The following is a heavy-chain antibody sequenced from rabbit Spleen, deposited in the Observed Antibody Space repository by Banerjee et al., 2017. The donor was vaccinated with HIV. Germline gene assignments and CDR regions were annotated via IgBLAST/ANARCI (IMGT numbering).Heavy chain of an antibody. CDR3: ARDEPGNSYYFDL. V-gene: IGHV1S43*01. J-gene: IGHJ4*01. Sequence: QSLEESGGGLVKPGGTLTLTCKASGFTFSINYWICWVRQAPGKGLEWIACIYANTGSTYYASWAKGRFTITRSTSLNTVTLQMTSLTGADTATYFCARDEPGNSYYFDLWGQGTLVTVS. CDR1: GFTFSINYW. CDR2: IYANTGST. D-gene: IGHD8-1*01.